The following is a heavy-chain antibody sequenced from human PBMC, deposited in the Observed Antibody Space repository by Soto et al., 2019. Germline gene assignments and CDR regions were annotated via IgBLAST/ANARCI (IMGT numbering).Heavy chain of an antibody. Sequence: SETLSLTCTVSGGSISSSTYYWGWIRQPPGKGLEWIGSIYSSGGTYYNPSLKSRVAISVDTSRNQFSLKLRSVTAADTAVYYCARPRYDILTGTSYLFDYWGQGTLVTVSS. CDR1: GGSISSSTYY. J-gene: IGHJ4*02. V-gene: IGHV4-39*01. CDR2: IYSSGGT. D-gene: IGHD3-9*01. CDR3: ARPRYDILTGTSYLFDY.